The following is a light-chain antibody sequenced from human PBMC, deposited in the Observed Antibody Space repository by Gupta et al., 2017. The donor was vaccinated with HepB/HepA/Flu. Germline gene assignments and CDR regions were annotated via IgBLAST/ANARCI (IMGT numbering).Light chain of an antibody. V-gene: IGKV3-20*01. CDR1: QSVSSNY. J-gene: IGKJ1*01. CDR3: QQYNSLPRT. CDR2: DAS. Sequence: EIVLTQSPGTLSFSPGERATLSCRASQSVSSNYLAWYQQKPGQAPRLLIYDASDRATGIPDRFSGSGSGTDFTLTISRLEPEDFAFYYCQQYNSLPRTFGQGTKVEIK.